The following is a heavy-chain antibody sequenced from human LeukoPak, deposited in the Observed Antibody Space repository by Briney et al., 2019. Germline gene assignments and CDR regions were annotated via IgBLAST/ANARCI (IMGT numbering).Heavy chain of an antibody. CDR3: ARGDTVTNFDY. CDR2: IGTAGDT. V-gene: IGHV3-13*01. CDR1: GFTFSNYW. Sequence: GGSLRLSCAASGFTFSNYWMHWVRQATGKGLEWVSAIGTAGDTYYPGSVKGRFTISRENAKNSLYLQMNSLRAGDTAVYYCARGDTVTNFDYWGQGTLVTVSS. J-gene: IGHJ4*02. D-gene: IGHD4-17*01.